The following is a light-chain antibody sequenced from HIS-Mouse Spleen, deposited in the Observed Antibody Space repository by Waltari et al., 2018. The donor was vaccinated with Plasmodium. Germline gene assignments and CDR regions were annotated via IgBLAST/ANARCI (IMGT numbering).Light chain of an antibody. CDR1: SSDVGRYNL. Sequence: QSALTQPASVSGSPGQPITIPCPGPSSDVGRYNLASWYQQHPGNAPKLMIYEGSKRPSGVSNRFSGSKSGNTASLTISGLQAEDEADYYCCSYAGSSTFVFGGGTKLTVL. CDR3: CSYAGSSTFV. J-gene: IGLJ3*02. CDR2: EGS. V-gene: IGLV2-23*03.